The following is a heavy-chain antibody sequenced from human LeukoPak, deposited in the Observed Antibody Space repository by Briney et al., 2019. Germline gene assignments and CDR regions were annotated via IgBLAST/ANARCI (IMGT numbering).Heavy chain of an antibody. J-gene: IGHJ5*02. CDR3: ARRGVVVPAASWFDP. V-gene: IGHV4-39*01. Sequence: SETLSLTXTVSGGSISSSSYYWGWIRQPPGKGLEWIGSIYYSGSTYYNPSLKSRVTISVDTSKNQFSLKLSSVTAADTAVYYCARRGVVVPAASWFDPWGQGTLVTVSS. CDR2: IYYSGST. CDR1: GGSISSSSYY. D-gene: IGHD2-2*01.